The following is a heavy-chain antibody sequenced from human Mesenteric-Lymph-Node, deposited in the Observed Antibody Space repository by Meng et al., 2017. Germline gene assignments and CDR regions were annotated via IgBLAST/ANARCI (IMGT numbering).Heavy chain of an antibody. CDR3: ERDVASSNWYWGYYYGMDV. D-gene: IGHD6-13*01. CDR1: GFTFSDYY. Sequence: GESLKISCAASGFTFSDYYMSWIRQAPGKGLEWVSYISSSCSTIYYADSVKGRFTISRDNSKNTLYLQMNSLRAEDTAVYYCERDVASSNWYWGYYYGMDVWGQGTTVTVSS. CDR2: ISSSCSTI. J-gene: IGHJ6*02. V-gene: IGHV3-11*04.